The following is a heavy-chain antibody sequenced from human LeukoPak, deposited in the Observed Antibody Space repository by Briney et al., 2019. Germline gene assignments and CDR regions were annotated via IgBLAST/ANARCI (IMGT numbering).Heavy chain of an antibody. CDR2: ISYDGSNK. CDR1: GFTFSSYG. CDR3: AKDQQEYSSSSGLFDY. D-gene: IGHD6-6*01. Sequence: GGSLRLSCAASGFTFSSYGMHWVRQAPGKGLEWVAVISYDGSNKYYADSVKGRFTISRDNSKNTLYLQMNSLRAEGTAVYYCAKDQQEYSSSSGLFDYWGQGTLVTVSS. V-gene: IGHV3-30*18. J-gene: IGHJ4*02.